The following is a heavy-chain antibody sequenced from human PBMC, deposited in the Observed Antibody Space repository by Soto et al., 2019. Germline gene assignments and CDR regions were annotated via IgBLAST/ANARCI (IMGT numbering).Heavy chain of an antibody. Sequence: GASVKGSCTASGYTFTDYFMHWVRQAPGQGLEWMGWISAYNGNTNYAQKLQGRVTMTTDTSTSTAYMELRSLRSDDTAVYYCARAPYYDFWSGYRGPYYYYGMDVWGQGTTVTVS. CDR1: GYTFTDYF. CDR3: ARAPYYDFWSGYRGPYYYYGMDV. J-gene: IGHJ6*02. CDR2: ISAYNGNT. D-gene: IGHD3-3*01. V-gene: IGHV1-18*04.